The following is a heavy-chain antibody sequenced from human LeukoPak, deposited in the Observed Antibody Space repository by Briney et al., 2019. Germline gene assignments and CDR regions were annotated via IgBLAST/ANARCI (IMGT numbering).Heavy chain of an antibody. J-gene: IGHJ6*03. CDR1: GFTFSSYG. CDR3: AKDPGSSWYFYMDV. D-gene: IGHD6-13*01. Sequence: PGGSLRLSCAASGFTFSSYGMHWVRQAPGKGLEWVAFIRYDGSNKYYADSVKGRFTISRDNSKSTLYLQMNSLRAEDTAVYYCAKDPGSSWYFYMDVWGKGTTVAVSS. CDR2: IRYDGSNK. V-gene: IGHV3-30*02.